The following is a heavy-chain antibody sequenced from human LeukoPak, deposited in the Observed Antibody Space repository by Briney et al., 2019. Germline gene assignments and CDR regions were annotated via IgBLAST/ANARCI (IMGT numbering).Heavy chain of an antibody. CDR2: IYYSGST. D-gene: IGHD6-19*01. J-gene: IGHJ6*03. Sequence: SETLSPTCTVSGGSISSSSYYWGWIRQPPGKGLEWIGSIYYSGSTYYNPSLKSRVTISVDTSKNQFSLKLSSVTAADTAVYYCARLAVAGTGRYYYYYMDVWGKGTTVTISS. V-gene: IGHV4-39*01. CDR3: ARLAVAGTGRYYYYYMDV. CDR1: GGSISSSSYY.